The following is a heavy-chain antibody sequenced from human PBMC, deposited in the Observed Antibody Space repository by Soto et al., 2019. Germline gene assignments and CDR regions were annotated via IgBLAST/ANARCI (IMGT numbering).Heavy chain of an antibody. Sequence: QVQLVQSGAEVRKPGSSVRVSCKASGGRVNTYAFNWVRQAPGQGLEWLGGIITFFGAAMYAQKFQGRVTITPDELTSTAYMELSGLRSDDTAVYYCARGGKERFRGSGMDVWGQGTTITVSS. CDR1: GGRVNTYA. CDR3: ARGGKERFRGSGMDV. D-gene: IGHD1-1*01. CDR2: IITFFGAA. J-gene: IGHJ6*02. V-gene: IGHV1-69*01.